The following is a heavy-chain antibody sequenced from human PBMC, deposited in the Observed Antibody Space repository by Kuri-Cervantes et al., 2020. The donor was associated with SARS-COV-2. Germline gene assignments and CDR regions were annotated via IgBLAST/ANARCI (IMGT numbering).Heavy chain of an antibody. J-gene: IGHJ6*03. CDR3: TREMAGDYYYMDV. CDR1: GFTFSSYA. D-gene: IGHD5-24*01. Sequence: GGSLRLSCAASGFTFSSYAMSWVRQAPGKGLEWVSAISGSGGSTYYADSVKGRFTISRDNSKNTLYLQMNSLRAEDTAVYYCTREMAGDYYYMDVWGKGTTVTVSS. V-gene: IGHV3-23*01. CDR2: ISGSGGST.